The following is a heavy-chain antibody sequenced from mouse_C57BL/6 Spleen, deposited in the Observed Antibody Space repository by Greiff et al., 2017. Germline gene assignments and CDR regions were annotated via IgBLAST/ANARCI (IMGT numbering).Heavy chain of an antibody. D-gene: IGHD3-3*01. Sequence: VKLQESGAELVRPGASVTLSCKASGYTFTDYEMHWVKQTPVHGLEWIGAIDPETGGTAYNQKFKGKAILTADKSSSTAYMERRSLTSEDSAVYYCTKARDFDYWGQGTTLTVSS. CDR1: GYTFTDYE. CDR2: IDPETGGT. CDR3: TKARDFDY. J-gene: IGHJ2*01. V-gene: IGHV1-15*01.